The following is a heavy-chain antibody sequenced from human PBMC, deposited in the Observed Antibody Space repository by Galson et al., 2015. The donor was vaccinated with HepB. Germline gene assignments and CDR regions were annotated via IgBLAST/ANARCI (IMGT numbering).Heavy chain of an antibody. CDR3: ARAALNLGELSPFDY. J-gene: IGHJ4*02. D-gene: IGHD3-16*02. Sequence: SVKVSCKASGGTFSSYAISWVRQAPGQGLEWMGGIIPIFGTANYAQKFQGRVTITADESTSTAYMELSSLRSEDTAVYYCARAALNLGELSPFDYWGQGTLVTVSS. CDR2: IIPIFGTA. CDR1: GGTFSSYA. V-gene: IGHV1-69*13.